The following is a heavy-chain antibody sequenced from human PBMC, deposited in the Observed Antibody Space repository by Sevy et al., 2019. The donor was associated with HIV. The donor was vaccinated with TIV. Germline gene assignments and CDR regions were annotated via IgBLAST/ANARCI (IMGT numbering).Heavy chain of an antibody. CDR2: ISGSGGSS. V-gene: IGHV3-23*01. CDR1: GFTISRYE. CDR3: AKDRITAARFQH. D-gene: IGHD6-13*01. Sequence: GGSLRLSCTASGFTISRYEMNWVRQAPGKGLEWVSAISGSGGSSYYADSVKGRFTISRDNFRNTLYLQMNSLRAEDTAVYYCAKDRITAARFQHWGQGTLVTVSS. J-gene: IGHJ1*01.